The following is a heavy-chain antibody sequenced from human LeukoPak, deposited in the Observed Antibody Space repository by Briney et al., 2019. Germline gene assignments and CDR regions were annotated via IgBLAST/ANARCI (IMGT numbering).Heavy chain of an antibody. D-gene: IGHD3-3*01. V-gene: IGHV6-1*01. CDR2: TYYRSKWYN. CDR3: AREGIHKGPYDFWSGTYFDY. Sequence: SQTLSLTCAISGDSVSSNSAAWNWIRQSPSRGLEWLGRTYYRSKWYNDYAVSVKSRITINPDTSKNQFSLQLNSVTPEDTAVYYCAREGIHKGPYDFWSGTYFDYWGQGTLVTVSS. J-gene: IGHJ4*02. CDR1: GDSVSSNSAA.